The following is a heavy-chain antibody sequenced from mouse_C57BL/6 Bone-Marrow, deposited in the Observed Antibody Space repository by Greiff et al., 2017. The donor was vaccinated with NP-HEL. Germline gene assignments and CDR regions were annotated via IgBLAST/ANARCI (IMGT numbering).Heavy chain of an antibody. Sequence: VQGVESGPGLVAPSQSLSITCTVSGFSLTSYAISWVRQPPGKGLEWLGVIWTGGGTNYNSALKSRLSISKDNSTGQVFFKMNSLQTDDTARYYSARRGVITTPYFDVWGTGTTVTVSS. D-gene: IGHD1-1*01. CDR3: ARRGVITTPYFDV. V-gene: IGHV2-9-1*01. CDR1: GFSLTSYA. J-gene: IGHJ1*03. CDR2: IWTGGGT.